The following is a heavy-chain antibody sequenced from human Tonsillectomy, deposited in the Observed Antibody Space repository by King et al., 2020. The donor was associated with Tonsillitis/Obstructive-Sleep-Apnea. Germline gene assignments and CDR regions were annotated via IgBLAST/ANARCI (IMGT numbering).Heavy chain of an antibody. Sequence: QLVQSGAEVKKPGESLRISCKGSGYSFTTHWIGWVRQMPGKGLEWMGIIYPGDSDTRYSPSFQGQVTISADKSIRTAYLQWSSLKASDTAMYYCARRTCFSGGDCSDAFDIWGQGTMVTVSS. CDR1: GYSFTTHW. J-gene: IGHJ3*02. CDR3: ARRTCFSGGDCSDAFDI. CDR2: IYPGDSDT. D-gene: IGHD2-21*01. V-gene: IGHV5-51*01.